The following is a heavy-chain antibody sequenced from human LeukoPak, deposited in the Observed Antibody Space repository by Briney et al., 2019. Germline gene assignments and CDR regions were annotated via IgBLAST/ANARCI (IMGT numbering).Heavy chain of an antibody. CDR1: GFTFSSYW. D-gene: IGHD3-10*01. J-gene: IGHJ4*02. Sequence: GSLRLSCAASGFTFSSYWMSWVRQAPGKGLEWVANIKQDGSEKYYVDSVKGRFTISRDNAKNSLYLQMNSLRAEDTAVYYCARDPIPYGSGSYFNWGQGTLVTVSS. CDR2: IKQDGSEK. V-gene: IGHV3-7*01. CDR3: ARDPIPYGSGSYFN.